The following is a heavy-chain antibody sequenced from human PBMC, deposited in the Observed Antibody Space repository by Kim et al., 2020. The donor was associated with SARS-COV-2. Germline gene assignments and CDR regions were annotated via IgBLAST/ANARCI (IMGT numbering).Heavy chain of an antibody. CDR3: ARGLYDFWSGYYGDY. V-gene: IGHV3-30*04. CDR2: ISYDGSNK. Sequence: LRLSCAASGFTFSSYAMHWVRQAPGKGLEWVAVISYDGSNKYYVDSVKGRFTISRDNSKNTLYLQMNSLRAEDTAVYYCARGLYDFWSGYYGDYWGQGTLVTVSS. J-gene: IGHJ4*02. CDR1: GFTFSSYA. D-gene: IGHD3-3*01.